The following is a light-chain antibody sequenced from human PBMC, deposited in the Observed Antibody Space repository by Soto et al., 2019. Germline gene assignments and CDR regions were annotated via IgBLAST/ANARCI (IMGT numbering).Light chain of an antibody. Sequence: ESVLTQSPGTLSMSPGERATLSCRAGQSVSRSYSAWYQQKPGQAPRLLLNGASSRATRIPDMFSGSGSGTDFTLPIRRLEPEVFAVYYCQQYDSSPLTFGLTTQVDI. V-gene: IGKV3-20*01. CDR1: QSVSRSY. J-gene: IGKJ3*01. CDR3: QQYDSSPLT. CDR2: GAS.